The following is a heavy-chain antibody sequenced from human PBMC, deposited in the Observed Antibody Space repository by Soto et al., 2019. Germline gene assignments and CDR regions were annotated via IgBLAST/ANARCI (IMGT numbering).Heavy chain of an antibody. CDR2: FDPEDGET. CDR3: ATGLFCSSTSCYAWFLSY. V-gene: IGHV1-24*01. J-gene: IGHJ4*02. Sequence: ASVKVSCKVSGYTLTELSMHWVRQAPGKGLEWMGGFDPEDGETIYAQKFQGRVTMTEDTSTDTAYMELSSLRSEDTAVYYCATGLFCSSTSCYAWFLSYWGQGTLVTVSS. CDR1: GYTLTELS. D-gene: IGHD2-2*01.